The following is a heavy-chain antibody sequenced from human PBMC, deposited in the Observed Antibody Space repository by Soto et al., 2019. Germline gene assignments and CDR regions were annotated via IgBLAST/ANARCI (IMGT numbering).Heavy chain of an antibody. D-gene: IGHD2-2*02. V-gene: IGHV4-31*03. J-gene: IGHJ6*02. CDR3: ARVFDVVVPAAILARFGMDV. CDR2: IYYSGST. Sequence: SETLSLTCTVSGGSISSGGYYWSWIRQHPGKGLEWIGYIYYSGSTYYNPSLKSRVTISVDTSKNQFSLKLSSVTAADTAVYYCARVFDVVVPAAILARFGMDVWGQGTTVTVSS. CDR1: GGSISSGGYY.